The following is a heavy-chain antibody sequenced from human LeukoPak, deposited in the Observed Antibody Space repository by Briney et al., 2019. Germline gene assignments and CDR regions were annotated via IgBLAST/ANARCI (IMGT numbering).Heavy chain of an antibody. CDR3: SRLNYDILTGYYDYYCGMDV. J-gene: IGHJ6*02. CDR1: GYSFTSYW. D-gene: IGHD3-9*01. CDR2: IYPGDSDT. Sequence: GESLKISCKGSGYSFTSYWIGWVRQMPGKGLEWMGIIYPGDSDTRYSPSFQGQVTISADKSLSTAYLQWSSLKASDTAMCYCSRLNYDILTGYYDYYCGMDVWGQGTTVTVSS. V-gene: IGHV5-51*01.